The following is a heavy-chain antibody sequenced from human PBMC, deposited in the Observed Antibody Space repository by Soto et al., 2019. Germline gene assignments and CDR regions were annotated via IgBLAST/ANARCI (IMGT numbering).Heavy chain of an antibody. D-gene: IGHD3-10*01. CDR3: ARGPTYYYGSGARGHAFDI. V-gene: IGHV4-34*01. CDR1: GGSFSGYY. CDR2: INHSGST. Sequence: SETLSLTCAVYGGSFSGYYWSWIRQPPGKGLEWIGEINHSGSTNYNPSLKSRVTISVDTSKNQFSLKLSSVTAADTAVYYCARGPTYYYGSGARGHAFDIWGQGTMVT. J-gene: IGHJ3*02.